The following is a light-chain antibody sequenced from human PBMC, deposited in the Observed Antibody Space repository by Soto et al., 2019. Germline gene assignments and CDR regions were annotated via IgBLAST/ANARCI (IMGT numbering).Light chain of an antibody. CDR1: QSISSW. Sequence: DILMTQSPSTLSASVGDRVTITCRASQSISSWLAWYQQKPGKAPNLLIYKASSLESGVPSRFSGSGSGTDFTLTISSLQPDDFATYYCQQYNSYSYTFGQGTRLEIK. CDR2: KAS. V-gene: IGKV1-5*03. J-gene: IGKJ2*01. CDR3: QQYNSYSYT.